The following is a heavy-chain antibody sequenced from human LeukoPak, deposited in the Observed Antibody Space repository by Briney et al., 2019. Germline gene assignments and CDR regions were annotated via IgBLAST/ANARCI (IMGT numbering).Heavy chain of an antibody. J-gene: IGHJ5*02. V-gene: IGHV1-46*01. CDR3: ARGPHYYGSGSYRGNWFDP. CDR1: GYTFTSYY. CDR2: INPSGGST. D-gene: IGHD3-10*01. Sequence: ASVKVSCKASGYTFTSYYMHWVRQAPGQGLEWMGIINPSGGSTSYAQKFQGRVTMTRDMSTSTAYMELSSLRSEDTAVYCCARGPHYYGSGSYRGNWFDPWGQGTLVTVSS.